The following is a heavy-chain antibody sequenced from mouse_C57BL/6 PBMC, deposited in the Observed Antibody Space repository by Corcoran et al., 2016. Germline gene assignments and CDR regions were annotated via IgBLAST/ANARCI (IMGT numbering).Heavy chain of an antibody. Sequence: EVQLQQSGPELVKPGASVKIPCKASGYTFTDYNMDWVKQSHGKSLEWIGDINPNNGGTIYNQKFKGKATLTVDKSSSTAYMELRSLTSEDTAVYYCAREKDYFHFDYWGQGTTLTVSS. CDR3: AREKDYFHFDY. J-gene: IGHJ2*01. D-gene: IGHD1-1*01. CDR1: GYTFTDYN. V-gene: IGHV1-18*01. CDR2: INPNNGGT.